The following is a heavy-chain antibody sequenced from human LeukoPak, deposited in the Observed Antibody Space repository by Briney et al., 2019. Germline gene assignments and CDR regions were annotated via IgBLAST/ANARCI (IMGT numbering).Heavy chain of an antibody. CDR2: ISSSSSYI. J-gene: IGHJ4*02. Sequence: GGSLRLSCAASGFTFSSYSMNWVRQAPGKGLEWVSSISSSSSYIYYADSVKGRFTISRDNAKNSLYLQMNSLRAEDTAVYYCARDTTYSSSWYFSDYWGQGTLVTVSS. D-gene: IGHD6-13*01. V-gene: IGHV3-21*01. CDR3: ARDTTYSSSWYFSDY. CDR1: GFTFSSYS.